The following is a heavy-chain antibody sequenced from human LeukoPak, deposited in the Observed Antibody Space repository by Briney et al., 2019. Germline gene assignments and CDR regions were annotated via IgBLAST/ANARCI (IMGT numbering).Heavy chain of an antibody. D-gene: IGHD3-10*01. J-gene: IGHJ5*02. CDR3: ARMGRGSGGGNWFEP. CDR1: GYTFTGYY. CDR2: INPNSGGT. Sequence: ASVKVSCKASGYTFTGYYMHWVRQAPGQGLEWMGWINPNSGGTNYAQKFQGRVTMTRDTSISTAYMELSRLRSDDTAVYYCARMGRGSGGGNWFEPWGQGTLVTVSS. V-gene: IGHV1-2*02.